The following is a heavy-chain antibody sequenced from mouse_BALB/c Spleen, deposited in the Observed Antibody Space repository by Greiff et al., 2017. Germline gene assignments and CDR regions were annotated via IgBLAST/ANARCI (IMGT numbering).Heavy chain of an antibody. CDR3: ARGYGKWYFDV. D-gene: IGHD2-10*02. CDR2: INPYNDGT. CDR1: GYTFTSYV. V-gene: IGHV1-14*01. J-gene: IGHJ1*01. Sequence: EVKLVESGPELVKPGASVKMSCKASGYTFTSYVMHWVKQKPGQGLEWIGYINPYNDGTKYNEKFKGKATLTSDKSSSTAYMELSSLTSEDSAVYYCARGYGKWYFDVWGAGTTVTVSS.